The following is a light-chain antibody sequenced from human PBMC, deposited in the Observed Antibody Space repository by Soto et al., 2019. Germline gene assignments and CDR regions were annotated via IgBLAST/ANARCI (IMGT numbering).Light chain of an antibody. J-gene: IGKJ1*01. CDR1: QRIATSY. CDR2: GAS. CDR3: QQYLDWPRT. V-gene: IGKV3-15*01. Sequence: DIVLTQSPATLSLSPGERATLSCRASQRIATSYLGWYQQKPGQAPRLLIYGASSRATGVPDRFSGSGSGTVFTLTISSLQSDDFAVYYCQQYLDWPRTFGQGTKVDIK.